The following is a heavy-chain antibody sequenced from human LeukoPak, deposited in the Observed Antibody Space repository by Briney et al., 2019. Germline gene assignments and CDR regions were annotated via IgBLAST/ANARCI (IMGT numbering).Heavy chain of an antibody. CDR2: IYYSGST. CDR3: ARVLATTGDAFDI. D-gene: IGHD3-3*02. V-gene: IGHV4-59*01. CDR1: GGSISSYY. J-gene: IGHJ3*02. Sequence: SETLSLTCTVSGGSISSYYWSWLRQPPGKGLEWIGYIYYSGSTNYNPSLKSRVTISVDTSKNQFSLKLSSVTAADTAVYYCARVLATTGDAFDIWGQGTMVTVSS.